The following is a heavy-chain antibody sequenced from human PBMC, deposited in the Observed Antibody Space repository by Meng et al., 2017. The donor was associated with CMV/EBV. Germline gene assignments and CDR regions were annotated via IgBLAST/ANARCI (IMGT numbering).Heavy chain of an antibody. J-gene: IGHJ4*02. D-gene: IGHD2-15*01. CDR2: IDTAGDT. V-gene: IGHV3-13*01. Sequence: SGLTFSNYEMHWVRQSPGKGLEWVSGIDTAGDTYYLGSVKGRFTISREYAKNSLYLQMNSLIVGDTAVYFCARARCSGGSCKGGFDYWGRGTLVTVSS. CDR1: GLTFSNYE. CDR3: ARARCSGGSCKGGFDY.